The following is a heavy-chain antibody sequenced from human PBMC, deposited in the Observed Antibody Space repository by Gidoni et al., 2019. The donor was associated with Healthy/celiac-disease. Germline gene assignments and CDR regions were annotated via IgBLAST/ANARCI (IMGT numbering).Heavy chain of an antibody. CDR1: GYSFTSYW. D-gene: IGHD2-21*02. J-gene: IGHJ6*02. V-gene: IGHV5-51*01. Sequence: EVQLVQSGAEVKKPGESLKISCKGSGYSFTSYWIGWVRQLPGKGLEWMGIIYPGDSDTRYSPSFQGQVTISADKSISTAYLQWSSLKASDTAMYYCARHREWVVTAPYGMDVWGQGTTVTVSS. CDR2: IYPGDSDT. CDR3: ARHREWVVTAPYGMDV.